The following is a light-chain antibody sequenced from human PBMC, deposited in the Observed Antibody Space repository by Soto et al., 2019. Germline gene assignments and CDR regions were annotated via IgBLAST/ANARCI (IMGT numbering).Light chain of an antibody. Sequence: QSVLTQSPSASASLGASVKLTCTLSSGHSNYAIAWHQQQSEKGPRYLMKLNSDGSHSKGDGIPDRFSGSSSGAERYLTISSLQSEDEADYYCQTWGSGIVVFGGGTKRTFL. V-gene: IGLV4-69*01. J-gene: IGLJ2*01. CDR2: LNSDGSH. CDR1: SGHSNYA. CDR3: QTWGSGIVV.